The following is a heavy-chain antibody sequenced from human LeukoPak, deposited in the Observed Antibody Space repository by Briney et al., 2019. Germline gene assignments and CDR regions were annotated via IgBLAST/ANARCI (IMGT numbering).Heavy chain of an antibody. CDR1: GSTFSSYA. CDR3: AKEPHYYDSSGYLDY. Sequence: GGSLRLSCAASGSTFSSYAMSWVRQAPGKGLEWVSAISGSGGSTYYVDSVKGRFTISRDNSKNTLYLQMNSLRAEDTAVYYCAKEPHYYDSSGYLDYWGQGTLVTVSS. D-gene: IGHD3-22*01. J-gene: IGHJ4*02. CDR2: ISGSGGST. V-gene: IGHV3-23*01.